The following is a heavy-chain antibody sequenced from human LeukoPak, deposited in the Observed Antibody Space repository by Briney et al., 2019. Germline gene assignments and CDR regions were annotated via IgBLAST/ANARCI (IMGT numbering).Heavy chain of an antibody. CDR3: AKDPRRYYDFWSGYPHFDY. J-gene: IGHJ4*02. Sequence: GGSLRLSCAASGFTFSSYAMSWVRRAPGKGLEWVSAISGSGGSTYYADSVKGRFTISRDNSKNTLYLQMNSLRAEDTAVYYCAKDPRRYYDFWSGYPHFDYWGQGTLVTVSS. CDR2: ISGSGGST. D-gene: IGHD3-3*01. V-gene: IGHV3-23*01. CDR1: GFTFSSYA.